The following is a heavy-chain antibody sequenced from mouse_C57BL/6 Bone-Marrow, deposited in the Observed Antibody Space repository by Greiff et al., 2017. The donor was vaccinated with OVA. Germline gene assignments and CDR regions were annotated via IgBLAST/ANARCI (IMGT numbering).Heavy chain of an antibody. V-gene: IGHV1-18*01. CDR1: GYTFTDYN. D-gene: IGHD2-4*01. J-gene: IGHJ3*01. Sequence: EVQLQQSGPELVKPGASVKIPCKASGYTFTDYNMAWVKQSHGKSLEWIGDINPNNGGTIYNQKFKGKATLTVDQSSSTAYMELRSLTSEDTAVYYCARGDYDEGFAYWGQGTLVTVAA. CDR2: INPNNGGT. CDR3: ARGDYDEGFAY.